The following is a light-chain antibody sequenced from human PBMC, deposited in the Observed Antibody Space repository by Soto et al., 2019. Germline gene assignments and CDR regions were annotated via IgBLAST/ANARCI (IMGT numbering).Light chain of an antibody. CDR3: QQRRYWPVT. J-gene: IGKJ1*01. CDR2: DAS. Sequence: EIVLTQSPALLSMSPGERATISCRASQSVSSYFAWYQQKTGQAPRLLIYDASNRATGVPARFSGSGSGTDFTLTISSLEPEDFAVYYCQQRRYWPVTFGQGTKVDIK. V-gene: IGKV3-11*01. CDR1: QSVSSY.